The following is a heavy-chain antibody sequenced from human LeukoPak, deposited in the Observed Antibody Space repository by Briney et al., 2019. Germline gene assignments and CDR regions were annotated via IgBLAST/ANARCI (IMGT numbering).Heavy chain of an antibody. CDR1: GFTFSNAW. D-gene: IGHD3-22*01. CDR3: ASALGEYYYDSSGYSNKYKVRRYYYYYMDV. J-gene: IGHJ6*03. Sequence: GSLRLSCAASGFTFSNAWMSWVRQAPGKGLEWIGEINHSGSTNYNPSLKSRVTISVDTSKNQFSLKLSSVTAADTAVYYCASALGEYYYDSSGYSNKYKVRRYYYYYMDVWGKGTTVTISS. V-gene: IGHV4-34*01. CDR2: INHSGST.